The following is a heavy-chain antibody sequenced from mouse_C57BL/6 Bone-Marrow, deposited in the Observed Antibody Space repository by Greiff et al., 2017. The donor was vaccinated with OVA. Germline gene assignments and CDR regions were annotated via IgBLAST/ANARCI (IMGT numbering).Heavy chain of an antibody. V-gene: IGHV1-7*01. CDR3: AKKILLITTVVDY. J-gene: IGHJ2*01. D-gene: IGHD1-1*01. CDR2: INPSSGYT. CDR1: GYTFTSYW. Sequence: QVQLKESGAELAKPGASVKLSCKASGYTFTSYWMHWVKQRPGQGLEWIGYINPSSGYTKYNQKFKDKATMTADKSSSTAYMQLSSLTYEDSAVYYCAKKILLITTVVDYWGQGTTLTVSS.